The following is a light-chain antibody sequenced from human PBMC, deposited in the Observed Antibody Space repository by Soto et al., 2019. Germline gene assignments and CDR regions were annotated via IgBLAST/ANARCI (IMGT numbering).Light chain of an antibody. CDR2: DVA. CDR3: SSYRSRSTVV. CDR1: SNDVGGYNY. V-gene: IGLV2-14*03. J-gene: IGLJ2*01. Sequence: QSALTKPASVSGSPGQSITISCTGTSNDVGGYNYVSWYQHHPGKAPKLMIYDVANRPSGVSNRLSGSKSGNTASLTISGLQAEDEADYYCSSYRSRSTVVFGGGTKVTVL.